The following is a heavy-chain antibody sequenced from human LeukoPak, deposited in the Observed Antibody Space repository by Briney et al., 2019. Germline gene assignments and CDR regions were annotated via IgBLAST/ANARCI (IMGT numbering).Heavy chain of an antibody. D-gene: IGHD3-22*01. CDR2: IKQDGSEK. Sequence: GGSLRLSCAASGVTFSRYWMSWVRQAPGEGVERVANIKQDGSEKYYVHSVKARFTISRDNAKNSLYLQMNSLRAEDTAVYYCARVFSYYDSSGPFDYWGQGTLVTVSS. J-gene: IGHJ4*02. V-gene: IGHV3-7*03. CDR3: ARVFSYYDSSGPFDY. CDR1: GVTFSRYW.